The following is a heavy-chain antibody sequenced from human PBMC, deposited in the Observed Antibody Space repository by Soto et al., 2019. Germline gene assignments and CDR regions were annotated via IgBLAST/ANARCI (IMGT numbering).Heavy chain of an antibody. D-gene: IGHD3-9*01. CDR2: IIPIFGTA. Sequence: EASVKVSCKASGGTFSSYAISWVRQAPGQGLEWMGGIIPIFGTANYAQKFQGRVTITADESTSTAYMELSSLRSEDTAVYYCASPPGPGYMFFDPWGQGTLVTVS. J-gene: IGHJ5*02. V-gene: IGHV1-69*13. CDR3: ASPPGPGYMFFDP. CDR1: GGTFSSYA.